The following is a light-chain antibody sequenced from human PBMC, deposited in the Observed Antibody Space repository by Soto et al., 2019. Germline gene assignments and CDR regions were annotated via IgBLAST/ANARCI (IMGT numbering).Light chain of an antibody. CDR1: SSDVGGYNY. J-gene: IGLJ1*01. Sequence: QSALTQPASACGSPGQSVAISCTGTSSDVGGYNYVSWYQQHPGKAPKLMIYEVNKRPSGVPDRFSGSKSGNTASLTVSGLQAEDEADYYCSSYAGSSNVFGTGTKVNVL. CDR2: EVN. V-gene: IGLV2-8*01. CDR3: SSYAGSSNV.